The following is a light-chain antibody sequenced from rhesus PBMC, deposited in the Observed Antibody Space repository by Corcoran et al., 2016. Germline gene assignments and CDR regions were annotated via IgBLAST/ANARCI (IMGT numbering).Light chain of an antibody. CDR1: PSVSSY. Sequence: EIVMTQSPATLSLSPGERDTLSCRASPSVSSYVAWYQQKPEQAPRLLIYGASSRATGIPDRFSASGSGTDFTLIISSLEPEDVGVYYCQQYNNWNSFGQGTKVEIK. CDR2: GAS. CDR3: QQYNNWNS. V-gene: IGKV3S9*01. J-gene: IGKJ2*01.